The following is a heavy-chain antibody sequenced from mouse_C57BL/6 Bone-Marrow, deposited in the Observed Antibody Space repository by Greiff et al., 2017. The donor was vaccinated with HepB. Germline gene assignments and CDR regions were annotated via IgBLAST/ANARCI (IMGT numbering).Heavy chain of an antibody. CDR3: ARDNLLQRFSIAY. CDR1: GYTFTDYN. J-gene: IGHJ3*01. V-gene: IGHV1-18*01. D-gene: IGHD1-1*01. Sequence: EVQLQQSGPELVKPGASVKIPCKASGYTFTDYNMDWVKQRHGQSLEWIGDINPNNGGTIYNQKFKGKATLTVDKSSSTAYMELRSLTSEDTAVYYYARDNLLQRFSIAYWGQGTLVTVSA. CDR2: INPNNGGT.